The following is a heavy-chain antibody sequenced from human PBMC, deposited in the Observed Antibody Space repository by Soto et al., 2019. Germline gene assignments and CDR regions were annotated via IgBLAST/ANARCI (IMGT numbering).Heavy chain of an antibody. Sequence: QVQLVESGGGVVQPGRSLRLSCAASGFTFSSYAMHWVRQAPGKGLEWVAVISYDGSNKYYADSVKGRFTISRDNSKNTLYLQMNSLRAADTAVYSCARDKVAGSALLDYWGQGTLVTVSS. D-gene: IGHD6-19*01. V-gene: IGHV3-30-3*01. J-gene: IGHJ4*02. CDR3: ARDKVAGSALLDY. CDR2: ISYDGSNK. CDR1: GFTFSSYA.